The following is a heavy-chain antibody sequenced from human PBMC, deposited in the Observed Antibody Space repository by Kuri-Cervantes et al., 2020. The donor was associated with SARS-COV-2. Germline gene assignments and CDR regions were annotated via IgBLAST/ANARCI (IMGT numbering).Heavy chain of an antibody. CDR3: ATGPIKQHAIVGATTRLRYYYGMDV. D-gene: IGHD1-26*01. V-gene: IGHV1-8*01. J-gene: IGHJ6*02. CDR2: MNPNSGNT. CDR1: GYTFTSYD. Sequence: ASVKVSCKASGYTFTSYDINWVRQATGQGLEWMGWMNPNSGNTGYAQKFQGRVTMTRNTSISTAYMELSSLRSEDTAVYYCATGPIKQHAIVGATTRLRYYYGMDVWGQGTTVTVSS.